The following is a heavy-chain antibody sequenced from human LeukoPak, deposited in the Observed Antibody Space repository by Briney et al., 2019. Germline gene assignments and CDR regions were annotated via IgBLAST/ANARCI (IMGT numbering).Heavy chain of an antibody. D-gene: IGHD3-9*01. V-gene: IGHV4-61*02. CDR1: GGSISSGSYY. CDR3: AREFYDILTGEYFDAFDI. Sequence: SETLSLTCTVSGGSISSGSYYWSWIRQPAGKGLEWIGRISTSGTTNYDPSLKSRVTISVDTPKNHFSLKLSSVTAADTAVYYCAREFYDILTGEYFDAFDIWGQGTMVTVSS. J-gene: IGHJ3*02. CDR2: ISTSGTT.